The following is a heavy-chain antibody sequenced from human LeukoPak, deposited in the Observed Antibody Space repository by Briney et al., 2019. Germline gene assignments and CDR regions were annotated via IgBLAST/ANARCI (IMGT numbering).Heavy chain of an antibody. V-gene: IGHV4-59*08. Sequence: SETLSLTCTVSGGSISSYYWSWIRQPPGKGLEWIGYIYYSGSTNYNPSLKSRVTMSVDTSKNHFSLKLSSVAAADTAVYYCARVLAAAAHFDFWGQGTLVTVSS. CDR2: IYYSGST. D-gene: IGHD6-13*01. CDR1: GGSISSYY. CDR3: ARVLAAAAHFDF. J-gene: IGHJ4*02.